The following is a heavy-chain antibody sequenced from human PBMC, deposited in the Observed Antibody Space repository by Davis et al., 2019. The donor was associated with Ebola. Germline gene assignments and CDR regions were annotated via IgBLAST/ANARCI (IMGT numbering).Heavy chain of an antibody. D-gene: IGHD2-21*01. CDR1: GFTFSSYA. CDR3: ARTYCGGDCSFDY. J-gene: IGHJ4*02. CDR2: ISGSGTYT. Sequence: GESLKISCAASGFTFSSYAMTWVRQAPGKGLEWVSTISGSGTYTYHADSVKGRFTISRDNSKNTLYLQMNSLRAEDTAVYYCARTYCGGDCSFDYWGQGTLVTVSS. V-gene: IGHV3-23*01.